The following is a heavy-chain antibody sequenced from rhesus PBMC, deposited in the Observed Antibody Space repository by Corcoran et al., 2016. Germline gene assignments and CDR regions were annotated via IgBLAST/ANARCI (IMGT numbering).Heavy chain of an antibody. V-gene: IGHV4-65*01. J-gene: IGHJ4*01. CDR3: ARVKGNYDP. Sequence: QVQLQESGPGLVKPSETLSLTCAVSGGSVSSSNWWSCIRHPPGKGLEWIGYISGSSGSTYYNPSLKIRVTISTDTSKNQFSLKLSSVTAADPAVYYCARVKGNYDPWGQGVLVTVSS. D-gene: IGHD4-17*01. CDR2: ISGSSGST. CDR1: GGSVSSSNW.